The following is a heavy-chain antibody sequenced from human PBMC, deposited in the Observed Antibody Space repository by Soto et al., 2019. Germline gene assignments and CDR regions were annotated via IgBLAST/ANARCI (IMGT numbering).Heavy chain of an antibody. CDR1: GGSISSGGYS. CDR2: ISGSGGST. J-gene: IGHJ4*02. CDR3: AKGPRYSYGLKTSHFDY. Sequence: ETLSLTCTVSGGSISSGGYSWSWVRQAPGKGLEWVSAISGSGGSTYYADSVKGRFTISRDNSKNTLYLQMNSLRAEDTAVYYCAKGPRYSYGLKTSHFDYWGQGTLVTVSS. V-gene: IGHV3-23*01. D-gene: IGHD5-18*01.